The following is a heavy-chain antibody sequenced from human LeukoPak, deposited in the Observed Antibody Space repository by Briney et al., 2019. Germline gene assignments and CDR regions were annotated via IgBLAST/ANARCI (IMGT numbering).Heavy chain of an antibody. D-gene: IGHD1-26*01. CDR3: ARERGSHYFSDY. CDR2: ISSSSSYI. V-gene: IGHV3-21*01. CDR1: GFTFSSYS. J-gene: IGHJ4*02. Sequence: GGSLRLSCAASGFTFSSYSMNWVRQAPGKGLEWVSSISSSSSYIYYADSVKGRITISRDNAKNSLYLQMNSLRAEDTAVYYCARERGSHYFSDYWGQGTLVTVSS.